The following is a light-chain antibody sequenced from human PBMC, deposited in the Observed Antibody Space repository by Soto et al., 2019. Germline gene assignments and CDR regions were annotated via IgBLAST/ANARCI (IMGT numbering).Light chain of an antibody. J-gene: IGKJ5*01. CDR3: QQYNNWPPL. Sequence: EIVMTQSPATLSVSPGERATLSCRASQSVSSNLAWYQQKPGQAPRLLIYGASTRATGIPARFSGSGSGTEFTLTISSLQSEDFAVYYCQQYNNWPPLFGQGTRLE. CDR2: GAS. CDR1: QSVSSN. V-gene: IGKV3-15*01.